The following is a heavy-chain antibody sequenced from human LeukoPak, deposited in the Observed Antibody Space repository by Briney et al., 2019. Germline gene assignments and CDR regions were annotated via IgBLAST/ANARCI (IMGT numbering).Heavy chain of an antibody. Sequence: PGGSLRLSCAASRFTFSNYWMSWVRQPPGKGLEWVANIKKDGREKYYVDSVKGRFTISRDNAKNLLYLQMNSLRAEDTAVYYCARVRSSNINLPYWYFDLWGRGALVTVSS. V-gene: IGHV3-7*03. CDR1: RFTFSNYW. CDR2: IKKDGREK. D-gene: IGHD1-14*01. J-gene: IGHJ2*01. CDR3: ARVRSSNINLPYWYFDL.